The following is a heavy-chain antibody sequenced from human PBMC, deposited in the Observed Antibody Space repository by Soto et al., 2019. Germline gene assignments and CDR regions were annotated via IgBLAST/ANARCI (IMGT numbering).Heavy chain of an antibody. D-gene: IGHD4-17*01. CDR2: IYYSGST. J-gene: IGHJ4*02. CDR3: ARRYGASFDY. V-gene: IGHV4-59*01. Sequence: SETLSLTCTVSGGSISSYYWSWIRQPPGKGLEWIGYIYYSGSTNYNPSLKSRVTISVDTSKNQFSLKLSSVTAANTAVYYRARRYGASFDYWGQGTLVTVSS. CDR1: GGSISSYY.